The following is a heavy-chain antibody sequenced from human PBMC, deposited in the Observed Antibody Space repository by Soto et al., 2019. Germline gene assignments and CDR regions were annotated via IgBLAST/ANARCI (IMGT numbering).Heavy chain of an antibody. Sequence: PGESLKISCKGAGYSFTSYWIGLVRQMPVKGLEWMGIIYPGDSDTRYSPSFQGQVTISADKSISTAYLQWSSLKASDTAMYYCASRDCSSTSCYGYYGMDVWAKGPRSPSP. D-gene: IGHD2-2*01. CDR3: ASRDCSSTSCYGYYGMDV. V-gene: IGHV5-51*01. J-gene: IGHJ6*02. CDR2: IYPGDSDT. CDR1: GYSFTSYW.